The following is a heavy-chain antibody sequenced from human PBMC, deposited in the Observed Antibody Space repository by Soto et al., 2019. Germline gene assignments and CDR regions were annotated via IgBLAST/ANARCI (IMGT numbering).Heavy chain of an antibody. CDR3: AKNPGYYYDSTAYPSHY. Sequence: PGGSLRLSCAASEVTFSNYAMSWVRQAPGKGLEWVSAISYGGGTTYYADSVKGRFTISRDNSKNTLYLQMNSLRAEDTAVYYCAKNPGYYYDSTAYPSHYSGPGPLLTVSS. J-gene: IGHJ4*02. D-gene: IGHD3-22*01. CDR2: ISYGGGTT. V-gene: IGHV3-23*01. CDR1: EVTFSNYA.